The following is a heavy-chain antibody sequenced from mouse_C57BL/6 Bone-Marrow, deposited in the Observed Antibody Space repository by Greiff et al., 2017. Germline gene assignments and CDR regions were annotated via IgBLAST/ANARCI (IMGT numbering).Heavy chain of an antibody. CDR3: VLSWFAY. CDR1: GYTFTDYY. Sequence: QVQLKESGPELVKPGASVKISCKASGYTFTDYYINWVKQRPGQGLEWIGWIFPGSGSTYYNEKFKGKATLTVDESSSTAYMLLSSLTSEDSAVYFCVLSWFAYWGQGTLVTVSA. V-gene: IGHV1-75*01. CDR2: IFPGSGST. J-gene: IGHJ3*01.